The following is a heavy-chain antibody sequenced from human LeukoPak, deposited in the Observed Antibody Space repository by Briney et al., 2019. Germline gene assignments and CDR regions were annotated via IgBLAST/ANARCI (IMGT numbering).Heavy chain of an antibody. D-gene: IGHD1-26*01. Sequence: GGSLRLSCAASGFTFSAYAMAWVRRPPGRGLEWVSTMALSGGPTHYADAVEGRFTISRDDSKSTLYLHINNLRAEDTAVYYCAKDRTVGASYWYFDLWGRGTLVTVSS. CDR3: AKDRTVGASYWYFDL. V-gene: IGHV3-23*01. J-gene: IGHJ2*01. CDR1: GFTFSAYA. CDR2: MALSGGPT.